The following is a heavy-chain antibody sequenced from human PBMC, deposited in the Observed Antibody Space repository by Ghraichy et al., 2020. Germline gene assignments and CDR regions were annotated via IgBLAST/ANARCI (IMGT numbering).Heavy chain of an antibody. CDR3: ARDVEVVVAATWHYYYYMDV. J-gene: IGHJ6*03. CDR2: IYYSGST. D-gene: IGHD2-15*01. CDR1: GGSISSGGYY. V-gene: IGHV4-31*03. Sequence: TLSLTCTVSGGSISSGGYYWSWIRQHPWKGLEWIGYIYYSGSTYYNPSLKSRVTISVDTSKNQFSLELSSVTAAGTAVYYCARDVEVVVAATWHYYYYMDVWGKGTTVTVSS.